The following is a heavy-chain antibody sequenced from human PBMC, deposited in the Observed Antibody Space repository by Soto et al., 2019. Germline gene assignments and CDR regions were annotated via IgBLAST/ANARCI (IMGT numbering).Heavy chain of an antibody. CDR1: GFTFSSYG. CDR3: AKDRARYCGGGSCYSIFDY. J-gene: IGHJ4*02. V-gene: IGHV3-30*18. D-gene: IGHD2-15*01. CDR2: MSYDGSNK. Sequence: QVQLVESGGGVVQPGRSLRLSCAASGFTFSSYGMHWVRQAPGKGLEWVAVMSYDGSNKYYADSVKGRFTISRDNSKNTLYLQMNSLRAEDTAVYYCAKDRARYCGGGSCYSIFDYWGQGTLVTVSS.